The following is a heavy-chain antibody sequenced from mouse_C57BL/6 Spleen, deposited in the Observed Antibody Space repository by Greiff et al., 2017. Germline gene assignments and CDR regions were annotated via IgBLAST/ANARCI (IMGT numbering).Heavy chain of an antibody. Sequence: VQLQQSGAELVKPGASVKISCKASGYAFSSYWMNWVKQRPGKGLEWIGQIYPGDGDTTYNGKFKGKATLTADKSSSTAYMQLSSLTSEDSAVYFCAREGYYSILYYFDYSGQGTTLTVSS. J-gene: IGHJ2*01. D-gene: IGHD2-5*01. CDR2: IYPGDGDT. CDR3: AREGYYSILYYFDY. CDR1: GYAFSSYW. V-gene: IGHV1-80*01.